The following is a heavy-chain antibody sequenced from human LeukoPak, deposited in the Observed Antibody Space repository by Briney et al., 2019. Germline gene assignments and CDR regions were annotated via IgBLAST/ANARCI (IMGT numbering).Heavy chain of an antibody. V-gene: IGHV4-34*01. CDR2: INHSGST. D-gene: IGHD3-3*01. CDR3: AVTINYDFWSGYAFDY. Sequence: SETLSLTCAVYGGSFSGYYWSWIRQPPGKGLEWIGEINHSGSTNYNPSLKSRVTISRHTSNNQFSLRLNSVTAADTGVYFCAVTINYDFWSGYAFDYWGRGTLVTVSS. CDR1: GGSFSGYY. J-gene: IGHJ4*02.